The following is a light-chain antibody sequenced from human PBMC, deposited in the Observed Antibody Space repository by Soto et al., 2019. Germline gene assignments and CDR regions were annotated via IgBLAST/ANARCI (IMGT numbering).Light chain of an antibody. CDR2: GAS. CDR3: QQRSDWPPWT. V-gene: IGKV3-11*01. CDR1: QSVGSS. J-gene: IGKJ1*01. Sequence: EIMLTQSPATLSLSPGETAILSCRASQSVGSSLAWYQQKGGQAPRLLIYGASNRATGIPARFTGSGSGTDFTLTISSLEPEDFAVYYCQQRSDWPPWTFCQGTRVDIK.